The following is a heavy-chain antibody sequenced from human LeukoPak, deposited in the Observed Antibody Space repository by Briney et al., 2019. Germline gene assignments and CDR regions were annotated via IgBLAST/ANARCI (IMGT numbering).Heavy chain of an antibody. CDR1: GFTFSSYW. Sequence: QPGGSLRLSCAASGFTFSSYWMHWVRQAPGKGLVWVSRINSDGSSTSYADSVKGRFTTSRDNAKNTLYLQMNSLRAEDTAVYYCARDGGSYYFDYWGQGTLVTVSS. J-gene: IGHJ4*02. CDR3: ARDGGSYYFDY. D-gene: IGHD1-26*01. V-gene: IGHV3-74*01. CDR2: INSDGSST.